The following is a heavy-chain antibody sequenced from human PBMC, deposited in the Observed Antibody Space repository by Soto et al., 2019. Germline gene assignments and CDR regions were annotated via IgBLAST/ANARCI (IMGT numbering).Heavy chain of an antibody. J-gene: IGHJ5*02. CDR1: GLIFSDYY. CDR3: ARAPRRFDP. V-gene: IGHV3-11*01. Sequence: QGQLVESGGGLVKPGGSLRLSCAASGLIFSDYYMFWIRQAPGKGLELVSYISYSGTTTYYADSVKGRFTISRDNAKNSLHLQMNSLRAEDTAVYYCARAPRRFDPWGQGTLVTVSS. CDR2: ISYSGTTT.